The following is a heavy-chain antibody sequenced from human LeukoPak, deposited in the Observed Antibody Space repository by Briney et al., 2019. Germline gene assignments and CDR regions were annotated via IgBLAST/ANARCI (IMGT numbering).Heavy chain of an antibody. CDR1: GFTFGDYA. V-gene: IGHV3-49*04. J-gene: IGHJ6*02. CDR3: TTYYDISTGYPRYGMDV. D-gene: IGHD3-9*01. CDR2: IRSKAYGGTT. Sequence: TGGSLRLSCTASGFTFGDYAMSWVRQAPGKGLEWVGFIRSKAYGGTTEYAASVKGRFTISRDDSKSIAYLQMNSLKTEDTAVYYCTTYYDISTGYPRYGMDVWGQGTTVTVSS.